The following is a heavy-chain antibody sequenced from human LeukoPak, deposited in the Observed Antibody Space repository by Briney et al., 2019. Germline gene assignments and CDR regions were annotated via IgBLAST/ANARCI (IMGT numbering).Heavy chain of an antibody. CDR2: ITSSSSTI. CDR3: ARGGSYPFDY. D-gene: IGHD1-26*01. V-gene: IGHV3-48*02. Sequence: KPGGSLRLSCAASGFTVSSNYMSWVRQAPGKGLEWVSHITSSSSTIYYADSVKGRFTISRDNAKNSLYLQMNSLRDEDTAVYYCARGGSYPFDYWGQGTLVTVSS. J-gene: IGHJ4*02. CDR1: GFTVSSNY.